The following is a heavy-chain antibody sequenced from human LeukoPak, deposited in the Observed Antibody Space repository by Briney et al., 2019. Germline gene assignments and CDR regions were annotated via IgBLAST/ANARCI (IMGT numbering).Heavy chain of an antibody. CDR1: GGTFSSYA. Sequence: GASVKVSCKASGGTFSSYAMSWVRQAPGQGLEWLGGIIPICGTANYAQNVQGRVTITGDESTSTAYVETGSLRSEDTAVYDCARGDDSSRNAFDIWGQGTMVTVSS. J-gene: IGHJ3*02. CDR2: IIPICGTA. V-gene: IGHV1-69*13. D-gene: IGHD3-22*01. CDR3: ARGDDSSRNAFDI.